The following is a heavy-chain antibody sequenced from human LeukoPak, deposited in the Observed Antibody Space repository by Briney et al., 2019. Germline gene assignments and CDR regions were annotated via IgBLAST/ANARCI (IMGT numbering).Heavy chain of an antibody. J-gene: IGHJ4*02. CDR1: GGSISSGDYY. V-gene: IGHV4-30-4*01. CDR2: IYYSGST. CDR3: AGKTRHGSRPVPYYFDY. Sequence: SQTLSLTCTVSGGSISSGDYYWRWIRQPPGRGPEWIVYIYYSGSTYYNPSLKSRVTISVDTSKNQFSLKLSPVTAADTAVYYCAGKTRHGSRPVPYYFDYWGQGTLVTVSS. D-gene: IGHD6-13*01.